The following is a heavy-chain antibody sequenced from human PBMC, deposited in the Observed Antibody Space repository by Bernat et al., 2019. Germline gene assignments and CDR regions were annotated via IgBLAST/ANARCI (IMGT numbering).Heavy chain of an antibody. CDR2: IHSGGST. Sequence: EVQLVESGGGLVQPVGSLRLSCVASGFTVSSKYMSWVRQAPGKGLEWVSIIHSGGSTYYSDSVKGRFTISRDNSKNTLYLQMNSLRAEDTAVYYCARHLSLVEDYWGQGTLVTVSS. D-gene: IGHD3-16*02. J-gene: IGHJ4*02. CDR3: ARHLSLVEDY. CDR1: GFTVSSKY. V-gene: IGHV3-66*04.